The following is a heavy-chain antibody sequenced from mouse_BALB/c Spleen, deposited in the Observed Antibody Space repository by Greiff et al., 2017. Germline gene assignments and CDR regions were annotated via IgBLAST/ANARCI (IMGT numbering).Heavy chain of an antibody. CDR1: GFSLTSYD. CDR3: VRDRGGKRGMDY. V-gene: IGHV2-9-2*01. CDR2: IWTGGGT. J-gene: IGHJ4*01. D-gene: IGHD1-1*02. Sequence: QVQLKESGPGLVAPSQSLSITCTVSGFSLTSYDISWIRQPPGKGLEWLGVIWTGGGTNYNSAFMSRLSISKDNSKSQVFLKMNSLQTDDTAIYYCVRDRGGKRGMDYWGQGTSVTVSS.